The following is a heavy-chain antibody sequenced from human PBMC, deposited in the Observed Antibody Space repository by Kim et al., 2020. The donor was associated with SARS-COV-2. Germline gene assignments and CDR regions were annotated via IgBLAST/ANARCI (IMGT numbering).Heavy chain of an antibody. CDR1: GGSISSSNW. Sequence: SETLSHTCAVSGGSISSSNWWSWVRQPPGKGLEWIGEIYHSGSTNYNPSLKSRVTISVDKSKNQFSLKLSSVTAADTAVYYCARGLGNYVWGSYISDWGQGTLVTVSS. D-gene: IGHD3-16*01. CDR3: ARGLGNYVWGSYISD. CDR2: IYHSGST. V-gene: IGHV4-4*02. J-gene: IGHJ4*02.